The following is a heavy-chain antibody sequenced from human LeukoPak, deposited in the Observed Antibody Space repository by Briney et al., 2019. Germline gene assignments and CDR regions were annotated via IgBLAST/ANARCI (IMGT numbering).Heavy chain of an antibody. V-gene: IGHV3-48*01. CDR1: GFTFSSYS. Sequence: GGSLRLSCAASGFTFSSYSMNLVRQAPGKGLEWVSYISSSSSTIYYADSVKGRFTISRDNAKNSLYLQMNSLRAEDTAVYYCARDRRWLQLNLDYWGQGTLVTVSS. CDR3: ARDRRWLQLNLDY. J-gene: IGHJ4*02. CDR2: ISSSSSTI. D-gene: IGHD5-24*01.